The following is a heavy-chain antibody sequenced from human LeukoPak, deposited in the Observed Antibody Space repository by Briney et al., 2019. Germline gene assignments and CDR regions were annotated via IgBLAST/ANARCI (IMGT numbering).Heavy chain of an antibody. CDR3: AKHGGATRNFHYYMDV. CDR1: GFTFSSYA. V-gene: IGHV3-23*01. Sequence: GGSLRLSCAASGFTFSSYAMAWVRQAPGKGLEWVSSISASGATTYYADSVEGRFTSSRDNSKNTLFLQMNSLRAEDTAIYYCAKHGGATRNFHYYMDVWGKGTTVTVSS. J-gene: IGHJ6*03. D-gene: IGHD1-26*01. CDR2: ISASGATT.